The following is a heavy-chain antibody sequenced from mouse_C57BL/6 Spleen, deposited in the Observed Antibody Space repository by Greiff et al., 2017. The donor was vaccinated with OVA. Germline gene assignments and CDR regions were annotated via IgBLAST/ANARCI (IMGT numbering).Heavy chain of an antibody. CDR1: GYAFSSSW. J-gene: IGHJ1*03. CDR3: ARSVGSSYWYFDV. D-gene: IGHD1-1*01. V-gene: IGHV1-82*01. Sequence: VQLQQSGPELVKPGASVKISCKASGYAFSSSWMNWVKQRPGKGLEWIGRIYPGDGDTNYNGKFKGKATLTADKSSSTAYMQLSSLTSEDSAVYFCARSVGSSYWYFDVWGTGTTVTVSS. CDR2: IYPGDGDT.